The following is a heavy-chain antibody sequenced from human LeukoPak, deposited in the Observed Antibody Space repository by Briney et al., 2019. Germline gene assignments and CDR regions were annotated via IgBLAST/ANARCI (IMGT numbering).Heavy chain of an antibody. CDR2: IKSKTDGGTT. Sequence: PGGSLRLSCAASGLTFSNAWMSWVRQAPGKGLEWVGRIKSKTDGGTTDYAAPVKGRFTISRDDSKNTLYLQMNSLKTEDTAVYYCTTDRYYDSSGPFDYWGQGTLVTVSS. J-gene: IGHJ4*02. CDR1: GLTFSNAW. D-gene: IGHD3-22*01. CDR3: TTDRYYDSSGPFDY. V-gene: IGHV3-15*01.